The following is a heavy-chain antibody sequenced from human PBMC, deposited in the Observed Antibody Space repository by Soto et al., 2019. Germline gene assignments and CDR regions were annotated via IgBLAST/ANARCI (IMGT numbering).Heavy chain of an antibody. J-gene: IGHJ4*02. CDR2: IDPTDSFT. CDR1: GYAFSNYW. CDR3: GRQGGDGYNIVY. D-gene: IGHD2-21*01. V-gene: IGHV5-10-1*01. Sequence: GESLKISCEGSGYAFSNYWINWVRQVSGKGLEWMGRIDPTDSFTNYSPSFQGHVTFSVDKSTSTAYVQWSSLKASDTAMYYCGRQGGDGYNIVYCGPGTLVTVS.